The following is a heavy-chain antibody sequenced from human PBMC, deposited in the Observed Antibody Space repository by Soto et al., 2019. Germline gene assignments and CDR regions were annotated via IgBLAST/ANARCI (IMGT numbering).Heavy chain of an antibody. CDR2: VYYSGSS. J-gene: IGHJ4*02. V-gene: IGHV4-39*01. Sequence: QLQLQESGPGLVKPSETLSLTCTVSGVSISSSSFYWGWIRQPPGKGLEWIGNVYYSGSSYYNPSPKRQVGISLATSRNVVSLKLNSVTAADTALFYCTRQDEYNCPGDYWDQGSRVSVSS. D-gene: IGHD1-1*01. CDR1: GVSISSSSFY. CDR3: TRQDEYNCPGDY.